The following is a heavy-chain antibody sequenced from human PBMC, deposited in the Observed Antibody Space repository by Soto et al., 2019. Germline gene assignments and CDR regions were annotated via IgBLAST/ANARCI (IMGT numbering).Heavy chain of an antibody. Sequence: QVPLVQSGAEVKKPGASVKVSCKASGYTFTSYGISWVRQAPGQGLEWMGWISAYNGNTNYAQKLQGRVTMTTDTSTSTAYMELRSLQSDDTAVYSCAREGAFASGYDLALDYWGQGTLVTVSS. CDR3: AREGAFASGYDLALDY. CDR1: GYTFTSYG. J-gene: IGHJ4*02. V-gene: IGHV1-18*01. CDR2: ISAYNGNT. D-gene: IGHD5-12*01.